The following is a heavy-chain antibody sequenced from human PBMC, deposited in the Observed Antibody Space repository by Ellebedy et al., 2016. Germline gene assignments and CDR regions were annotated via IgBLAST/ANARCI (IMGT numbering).Heavy chain of an antibody. D-gene: IGHD2-21*01. CDR1: GGSISSGAYY. Sequence: LRLXXTVSGGSISSGAYYWTWIRQPAGKGLEWIGRIYTSGSPIYKPSLKSRVTMSIDTSKNQFSLEMKSVTAADTAVYYCASLTIPGGSDFWGQGTLVTVSS. V-gene: IGHV4-61*02. J-gene: IGHJ4*02. CDR3: ASLTIPGGSDF. CDR2: IYTSGSP.